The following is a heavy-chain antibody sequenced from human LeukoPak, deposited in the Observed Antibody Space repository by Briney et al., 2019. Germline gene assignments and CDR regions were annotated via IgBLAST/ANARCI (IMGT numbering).Heavy chain of an antibody. D-gene: IGHD7-27*01. CDR3: ARDLTGDTGFDP. Sequence: SETLSLTCTVSGGSISSYYWSWIRQPPGKGLEWIGYIYHSGSTNYNPSLKSRVTISVDTSKNQFSLKLSSVTAADTAVYYCARDLTGDTGFDPWGQGTLVTVSS. CDR2: IYHSGST. J-gene: IGHJ5*02. V-gene: IGHV4-59*01. CDR1: GGSISSYY.